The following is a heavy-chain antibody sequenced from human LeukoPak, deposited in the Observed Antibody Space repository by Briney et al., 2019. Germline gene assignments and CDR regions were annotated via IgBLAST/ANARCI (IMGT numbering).Heavy chain of an antibody. J-gene: IGHJ4*02. D-gene: IGHD3-3*01. V-gene: IGHV1-69*05. CDR2: IIPIFGTA. Sequence: ASVKVSCKASGGTFSSYAISWVRQAPGQGLEWMGGIIPIFGTANYAQKFQGRVTITTDESTSTAYMGLSSLRSEDTAVYYCAASYYDFWSGFYWGQGTLVTVSS. CDR3: AASYYDFWSGFY. CDR1: GGTFSSYA.